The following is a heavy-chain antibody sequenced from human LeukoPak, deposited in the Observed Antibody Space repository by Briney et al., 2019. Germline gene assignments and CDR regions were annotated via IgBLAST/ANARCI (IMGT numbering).Heavy chain of an antibody. Sequence: ASVKVSCKASGYTFTSYGISWVRQAPGQGLEWMGWISAYNGNTNYAQKLQGRVTMTTDTSTSTAYMELRSLRSDDTAVYYCARTEPDYYYYYGIDVWGQGTTVTVSS. CDR3: ARTEPDYYYYYGIDV. CDR2: ISAYNGNT. CDR1: GYTFTSYG. V-gene: IGHV1-18*01. J-gene: IGHJ6*02.